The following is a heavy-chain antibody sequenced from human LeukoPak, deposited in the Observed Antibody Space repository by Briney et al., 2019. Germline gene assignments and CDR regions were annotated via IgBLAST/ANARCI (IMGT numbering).Heavy chain of an antibody. CDR1: GFTFSSYW. CDR2: IKQDGSEK. CDR3: ARDGGIAAAEAFDI. V-gene: IGHV3-7*01. D-gene: IGHD6-13*01. J-gene: IGHJ3*02. Sequence: GGSLRLSCAASGFTFSSYWMSWVRQAPGKGLEWVANIKQDGSEKYYVDSVKGRFTISRDNAKNSLYLQMNSLRAEDTAVYYCARDGGIAAAEAFDIWGQGTMVTVSS.